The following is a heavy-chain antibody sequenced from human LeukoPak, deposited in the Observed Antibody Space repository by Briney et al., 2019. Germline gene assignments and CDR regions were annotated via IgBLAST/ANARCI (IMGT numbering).Heavy chain of an antibody. Sequence: PGESLKISCKGSGYNFTSYWIGWVRQMPGKGLEWMGIIYPGDSDTRYSPSFQGQVTISADKSISTAYLQWSSLKASDTAMYYCARLSHPYCSGGSCLPDDYWGQGTLVTVSS. CDR1: GYNFTSYW. V-gene: IGHV5-51*03. CDR2: IYPGDSDT. J-gene: IGHJ4*02. CDR3: ARLSHPYCSGGSCLPDDY. D-gene: IGHD2-15*01.